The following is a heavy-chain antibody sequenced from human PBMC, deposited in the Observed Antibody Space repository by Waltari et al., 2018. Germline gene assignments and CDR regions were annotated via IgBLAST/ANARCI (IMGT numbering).Heavy chain of an antibody. D-gene: IGHD2-8*01. CDR2: IDTSGTT. J-gene: IGHJ4*02. CDR1: GGSMSSSN. Sequence: QVQLQESGPGLVKPSETLSLICNVSGGSMSSSNWNWIRQPAGKGPEWIGRIDTSGTTNYNPSLKSRVTMSLDTSKNQFFLKLSSVTAADTAVYYCARDLGYCSNGLCFHFDSWGQGTLVTVSS. V-gene: IGHV4-4*07. CDR3: ARDLGYCSNGLCFHFDS.